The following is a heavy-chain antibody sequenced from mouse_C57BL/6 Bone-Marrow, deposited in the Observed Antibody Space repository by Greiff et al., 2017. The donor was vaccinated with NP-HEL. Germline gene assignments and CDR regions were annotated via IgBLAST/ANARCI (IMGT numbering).Heavy chain of an antibody. CDR2: IYPRSGNT. D-gene: IGHD2-4*01. CDR1: GYTFTSYG. Sequence: VQLQQSGAELARPGASVKLSCKASGYTFTSYGISWVKQRTGQGLEWIGEIYPRSGNTYYNEKFKGKATLTADKSSSTAYMELRSLTSEDAAVYFCAGDYDGVPMDYWGQGTSVTVSS. V-gene: IGHV1-81*01. CDR3: AGDYDGVPMDY. J-gene: IGHJ4*01.